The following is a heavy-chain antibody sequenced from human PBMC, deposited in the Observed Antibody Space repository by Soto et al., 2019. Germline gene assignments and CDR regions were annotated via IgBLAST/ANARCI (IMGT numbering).Heavy chain of an antibody. Sequence: QVQLVESGGGVVQPGRSLRLSCAASGFTFSSYGMHWVRQAPGKGLEWVAVISYDGSNKYYADSVKGRFTISRDNSKNTRYMQMNSVRAEGTAVYYCAKDYDLLTGYYGFLKSYYYYGMDVWGQVTTVTVSS. CDR3: AKDYDLLTGYYGFLKSYYYYGMDV. CDR2: ISYDGSNK. J-gene: IGHJ6*02. D-gene: IGHD3-9*01. CDR1: GFTFSSYG. V-gene: IGHV3-30*18.